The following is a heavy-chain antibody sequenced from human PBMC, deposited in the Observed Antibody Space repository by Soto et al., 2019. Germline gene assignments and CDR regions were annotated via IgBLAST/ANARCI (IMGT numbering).Heavy chain of an antibody. CDR1: GFTFTNFW. CDR2: IKGDGSEK. V-gene: IGHV3-7*01. Sequence: GGSLRLSCVASGFTFTNFWMSWVRQAPGKGLEWVANIKGDGSEKRYVDSVKGRFTISRDSAKNSVYLQMNSLRVEDTALYYCGRDEVRNGVGVWGPGTTVTVSS. CDR3: GRDEVRNGVGV. J-gene: IGHJ6*02.